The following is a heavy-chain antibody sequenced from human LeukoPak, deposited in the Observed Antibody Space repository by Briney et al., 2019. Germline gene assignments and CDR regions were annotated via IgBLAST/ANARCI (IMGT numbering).Heavy chain of an antibody. Sequence: PSETLSLTCTVSGGSISSSSYYWGWIRQPPGKGLEWIGSIYYSGSTYYNPSLKSRVTISVDTSKNQFSLKLSPVTAADTAVYYCARVAWFGELLPSYYMDVWGKGTTVTVSS. CDR2: IYYSGST. V-gene: IGHV4-39*07. J-gene: IGHJ6*03. CDR3: ARVAWFGELLPSYYMDV. CDR1: GGSISSSSYY. D-gene: IGHD3-10*01.